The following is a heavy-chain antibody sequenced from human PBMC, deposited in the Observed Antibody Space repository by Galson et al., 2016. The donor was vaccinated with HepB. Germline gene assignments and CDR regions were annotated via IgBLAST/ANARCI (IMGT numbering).Heavy chain of an antibody. CDR2: IYSGGST. D-gene: IGHD3-16*02. V-gene: IGHV3-53*01. CDR1: GFPVSSNY. Sequence: SLRLSCAASGFPVSSNYMSWVRQAPGKGLEWVSVIYSGGSTHCADSVKGRFTISRDNSKNTLYLQMNSLRADDTAVYYCARDYPAFDYWGQGTLVTVS. J-gene: IGHJ4*02. CDR3: ARDYPAFDY.